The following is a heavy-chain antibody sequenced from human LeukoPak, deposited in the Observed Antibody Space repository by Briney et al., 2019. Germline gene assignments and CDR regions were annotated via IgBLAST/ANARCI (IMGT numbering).Heavy chain of an antibody. CDR2: IVVGSGNT. D-gene: IGHD3-22*01. CDR1: GFTFTSSA. Sequence: SVKVSCKASGFTFTSSAVQWVRQARGQRLEWIGLIVVGSGNTNYAQKFQERVTITRDMSTSTAYMELSSLRSEDTAVYYCTAGYYDSSGMRVWGQGTMVTVSS. CDR3: TAGYYDSSGMRV. V-gene: IGHV1-58*01. J-gene: IGHJ3*01.